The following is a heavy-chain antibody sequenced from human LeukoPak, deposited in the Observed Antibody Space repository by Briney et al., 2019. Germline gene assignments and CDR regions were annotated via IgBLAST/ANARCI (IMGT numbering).Heavy chain of an antibody. CDR1: Y. Sequence: YWIGWVRQMPGKGLEWMGIIYYSGSTYYNPSLKSRVTISVDTSQNQFSLKLSSVTAADTAVYYCARESPGAYFDYWGQGTLVTVSS. CDR2: IYYSGST. D-gene: IGHD3-10*01. CDR3: ARESPGAYFDY. J-gene: IGHJ4*02. V-gene: IGHV4-31*02.